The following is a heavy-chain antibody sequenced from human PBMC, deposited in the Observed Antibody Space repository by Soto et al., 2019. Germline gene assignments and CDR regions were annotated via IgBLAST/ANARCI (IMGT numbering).Heavy chain of an antibody. J-gene: IGHJ6*02. CDR3: ARESTVRGNPYGMDV. D-gene: IGHD4-17*01. CDR1: GFTFSSYS. Sequence: EVQLVESGGGLVKPGGSLRLSCAAFGFTFSSYSMNWVRQAPGKGLEWVSSISSSSSYIYYADSVKGRFTISRDNAKNSLYLQMNSLRAEDTAVYYCARESTVRGNPYGMDVWGQGTTVTVSS. CDR2: ISSSSSYI. V-gene: IGHV3-21*01.